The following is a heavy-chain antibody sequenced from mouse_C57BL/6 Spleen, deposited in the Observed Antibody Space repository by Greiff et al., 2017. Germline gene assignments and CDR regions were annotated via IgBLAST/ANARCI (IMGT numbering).Heavy chain of an antibody. CDR2: IHPRSGNT. Sequence: QVQLKQSGAELARPGASVKLSCKASGYTFTSSGISWVKQRTGQGLEWIGEIHPRSGNTYYNEKFKGKATLTADKSSSTAYMELRGLTSEDSAVYCCARAGGYFDDWGQGTTLTVSS. J-gene: IGHJ2*01. V-gene: IGHV1-81*01. CDR3: ARAGGYFDD. CDR1: GYTFTSSG.